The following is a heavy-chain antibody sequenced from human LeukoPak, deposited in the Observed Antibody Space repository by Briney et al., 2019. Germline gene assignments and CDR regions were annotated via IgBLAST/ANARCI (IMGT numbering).Heavy chain of an antibody. CDR3: ARLPEMYAVGNMDV. V-gene: IGHV3-23*01. D-gene: IGHD2-8*01. CDR2: ISASGANT. CDR1: RFTISSYA. J-gene: IGHJ6*03. Sequence: GGSLRLSCAGSRFTISSYAMSWVRQAPGKGLDWVSTISASGANTYYADSVKGRFTISRDNSKNTMYSQMESLRGEDSAVYYCARLPEMYAVGNMDVWGIGTTVTVSS.